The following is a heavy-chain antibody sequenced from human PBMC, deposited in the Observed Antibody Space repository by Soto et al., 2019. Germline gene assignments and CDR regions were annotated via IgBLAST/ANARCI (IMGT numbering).Heavy chain of an antibody. J-gene: IGHJ2*01. V-gene: IGHV4-39*01. CDR2: MDYSGST. Sequence: QLQLQESGPGLVKPSETLSLTCTVSGGSISSSSYYWGWIRQPPGKGLEWIGSMDYSGSTYYNPSLKSRVTISVDTSKNQFSLKLSSVTATDTAVYYCARHSSSCYVGWYFDLWGRGTLVTVSS. D-gene: IGHD6-13*01. CDR1: GGSISSSSYY. CDR3: ARHSSSCYVGWYFDL.